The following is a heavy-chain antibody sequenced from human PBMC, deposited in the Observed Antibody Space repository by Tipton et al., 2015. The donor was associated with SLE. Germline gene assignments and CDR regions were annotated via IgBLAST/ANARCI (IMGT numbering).Heavy chain of an antibody. CDR1: GGSINSYY. Sequence: TLSLTCTVSGGSINSYYWSWIRQPPGKGLEWIGYIYYSGSTNYNPSLKSRVTISVDTSKNQFSLKLSSVTAADTAVYYCARESGDTGYWGQGTLVTVSS. CDR3: ARESGDTGY. V-gene: IGHV4-59*01. D-gene: IGHD7-27*01. CDR2: IYYSGST. J-gene: IGHJ4*02.